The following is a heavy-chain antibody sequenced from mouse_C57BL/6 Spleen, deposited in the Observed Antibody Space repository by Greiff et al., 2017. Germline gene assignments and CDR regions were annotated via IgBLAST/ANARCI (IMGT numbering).Heavy chain of an antibody. CDR1: GFSLSTFGMG. Sequence: ESGPGILQPSQTLSLTCSFSGFSLSTFGMGVGWIRQPSGKGLEWLAHIWWDDDKYYNPALKSRLTISKDTSKNQVFLKIANVDTADTATYYCARRGYGSSSYYARDYWGQGTSVTVSS. CDR3: ARRGYGSSSYYARDY. D-gene: IGHD1-1*01. V-gene: IGHV8-8*01. J-gene: IGHJ4*01. CDR2: IWWDDDK.